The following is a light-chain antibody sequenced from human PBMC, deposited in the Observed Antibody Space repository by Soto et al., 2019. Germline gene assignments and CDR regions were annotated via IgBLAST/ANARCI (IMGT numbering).Light chain of an antibody. CDR2: KAS. Sequence: DIQITQSPSTLSVSVRHSVTITCRASQAISSWLAWYQQKPGKAPKLLIYKASNLKSGVPSRFSGSGSGTEFTLTISSLQPEDIATYYCQHYDNYPEAFGQGTKVDIK. J-gene: IGKJ1*01. V-gene: IGKV1-5*03. CDR3: QHYDNYPEA. CDR1: QAISSW.